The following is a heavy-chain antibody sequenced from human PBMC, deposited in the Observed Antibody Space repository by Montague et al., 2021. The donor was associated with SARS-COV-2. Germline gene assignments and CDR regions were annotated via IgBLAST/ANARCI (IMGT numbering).Heavy chain of an antibody. Sequence: SLRLSCAASGFTFSNYWLSWVRQASGMGLEWVANIKQDGSEIYYLDSVXGRFTISRDNSKNSLSLQMNSLRAEDTALYFCARVSEGESNNSQYRAFDIWGQGTMVTVSS. CDR3: ARVSEGESNNSQYRAFDI. D-gene: IGHD1-1*01. CDR2: IKQDGSEI. CDR1: GFTFSNYW. V-gene: IGHV3-7*01. J-gene: IGHJ3*02.